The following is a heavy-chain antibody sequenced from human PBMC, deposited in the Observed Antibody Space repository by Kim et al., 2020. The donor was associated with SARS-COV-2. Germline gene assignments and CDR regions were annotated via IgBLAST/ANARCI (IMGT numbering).Heavy chain of an antibody. CDR3: VRGVLSAGSYFLDNWFDP. D-gene: IGHD1-26*01. V-gene: IGHV3-23*01. J-gene: IGHJ5*02. Sequence: GGSLRLSCAASGDSGFIFSNYAMAWVRQAPGKGLEWVSSISGSALSTYYADSVKGRFTISREGSNKTVDLQMSGLTSEDTAVYYCVRGVLSAGSYFLDNWFDPWGQGTLVVVSS. CDR2: ISGSALST. CDR1: GDSGFIFSNYA.